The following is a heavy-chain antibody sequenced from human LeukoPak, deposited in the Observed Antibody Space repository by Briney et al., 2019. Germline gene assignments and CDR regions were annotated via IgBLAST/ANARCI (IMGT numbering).Heavy chain of an antibody. CDR2: ISYDGSNK. Sequence: GGSLRLSCAASGFTFSSYGMHWVRQAPGKGLEWVAVISYDGSNKYYADSVKGRFTISRDNSKNTLYLQMNSLRAEDTAVYYCAKDGTRGIRFGKIPHYFDYWGQGTLVTVSS. J-gene: IGHJ4*02. CDR3: AKDGTRGIRFGKIPHYFDY. CDR1: GFTFSSYG. D-gene: IGHD3-10*01. V-gene: IGHV3-30*18.